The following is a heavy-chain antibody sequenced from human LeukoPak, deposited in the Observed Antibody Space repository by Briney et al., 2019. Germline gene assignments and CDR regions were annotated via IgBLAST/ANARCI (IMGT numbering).Heavy chain of an antibody. V-gene: IGHV5-51*01. D-gene: IGHD3-10*01. CDR1: GYNFTSYW. CDR3: ARAYYGSSGFDY. J-gene: IGHJ4*02. CDR2: MYPGDSDT. Sequence: GESLKISCKAAGYNFTSYWIGWVRQMPGKGPEWMEIMYPGDSDTRYSPSFQGQVTISADKSITTAYVQWSSLKASDTAMYYCARAYYGSSGFDYWGQGTLVTVSS.